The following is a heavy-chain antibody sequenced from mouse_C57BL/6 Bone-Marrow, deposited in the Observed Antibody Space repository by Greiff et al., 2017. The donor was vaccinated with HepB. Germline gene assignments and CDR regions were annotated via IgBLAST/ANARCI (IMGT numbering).Heavy chain of an antibody. CDR3: ARGPLYYGSSYFDY. V-gene: IGHV1-61*01. D-gene: IGHD1-1*01. Sequence: QVQLQQPGAELVRPGSSVKLSCKASGYTFTSYWMDWVKQRPGQGLEWIGNIYPSDSETHYNQKFKDKATLTVDKSSSTAYMQLSSLTSEDSAVYYGARGPLYYGSSYFDYWGQGTTLTVSS. CDR1: GYTFTSYW. J-gene: IGHJ2*01. CDR2: IYPSDSET.